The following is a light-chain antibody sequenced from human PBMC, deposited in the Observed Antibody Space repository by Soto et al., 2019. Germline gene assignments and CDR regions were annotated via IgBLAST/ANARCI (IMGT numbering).Light chain of an antibody. Sequence: EIVLTQSPGTLSLSPGERATLSCRASQSLSSNYLAWYQQKPGQAPRLLIYGASSRAPGIPDRFSGSGSGTDFTLSISRLDPEDFAVYYCQYYDESMWTFGQGTKVEVK. CDR3: QYYDESMWT. CDR2: GAS. J-gene: IGKJ1*01. V-gene: IGKV3-20*01. CDR1: QSLSSNY.